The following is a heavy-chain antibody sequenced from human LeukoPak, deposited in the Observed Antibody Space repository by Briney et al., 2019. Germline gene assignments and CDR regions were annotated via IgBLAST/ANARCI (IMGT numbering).Heavy chain of an antibody. CDR1: GGSFSGYY. CDR3: ARYGSGWYDLIGTPGWFDP. Sequence: SETLSLTCAVYGGSFSGYYWSWIRQPPGKGLEWIGEINHSGSTNYNPSLKSRVTISVDTSKNQFSLKLSSVTAADTAVHYCARYGSGWYDLIGTPGWFDPWGQGTLVTVSS. J-gene: IGHJ5*02. V-gene: IGHV4-34*01. CDR2: INHSGST. D-gene: IGHD6-19*01.